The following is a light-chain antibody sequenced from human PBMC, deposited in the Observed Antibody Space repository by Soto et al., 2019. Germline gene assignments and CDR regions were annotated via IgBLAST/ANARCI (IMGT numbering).Light chain of an antibody. V-gene: IGKV1-39*01. Sequence: DIQMTQSPSSLYASVGDRVTITCRASQSISSYLNWYQQKPGKAPTLLIYAASSLHSGVPARFSGSGSGTQFTRTISSLETEAVATYYGQQSYSTPSAFGQGTKVEIK. J-gene: IGKJ1*01. CDR1: QSISSY. CDR3: QQSYSTPSA. CDR2: AAS.